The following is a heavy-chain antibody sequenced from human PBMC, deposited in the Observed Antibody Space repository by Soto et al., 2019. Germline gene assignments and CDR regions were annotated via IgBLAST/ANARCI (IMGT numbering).Heavy chain of an antibody. D-gene: IGHD4-17*01. CDR1: GFTFSTYG. Sequence: QVQLVESGGGVVQPGRSLRLSCAASGFTFSTYGVHWVRQAPGKGLEWVAVISSDGSEKYYAGSVKGRVSISRDNSKSTLYLQMDSLRAEDTAVYYCAKGAGTTSLYYFDYWGQGTLVTVSS. J-gene: IGHJ4*02. V-gene: IGHV3-30*18. CDR2: ISSDGSEK. CDR3: AKGAGTTSLYYFDY.